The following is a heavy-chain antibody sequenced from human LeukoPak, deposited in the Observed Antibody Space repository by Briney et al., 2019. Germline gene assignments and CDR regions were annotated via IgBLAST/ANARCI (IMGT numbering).Heavy chain of an antibody. CDR3: ARGLSSGWPADGMDV. CDR2: ISYDGSNK. Sequence: GGSLRLSCAASGFTFSSYGMHWVRQAPGKGLEWVAVISYDGSNKYYADSVKGRFTISRDNSKNTLYLQMNSLRAGDTAVYYCARGLSSGWPADGMDVWGQGTTVTVSS. V-gene: IGHV3-30*03. J-gene: IGHJ6*02. CDR1: GFTFSSYG. D-gene: IGHD6-19*01.